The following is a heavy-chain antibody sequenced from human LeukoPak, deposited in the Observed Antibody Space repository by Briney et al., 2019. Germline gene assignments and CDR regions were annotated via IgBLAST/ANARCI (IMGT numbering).Heavy chain of an antibody. V-gene: IGHV3-30*03. D-gene: IGHD3-10*01. Sequence: GGSLRLSCAASGFTFSSYGMHWVRQAPGKGLEWVAVISYDGSNKYYADSVKGRFTISRDNSKNTLYLQMNSLRAEDTAVYYCAREDHYYGSGSYYATHAFDIWGQGTMVTVSS. CDR2: ISYDGSNK. CDR3: AREDHYYGSGSYYATHAFDI. CDR1: GFTFSSYG. J-gene: IGHJ3*02.